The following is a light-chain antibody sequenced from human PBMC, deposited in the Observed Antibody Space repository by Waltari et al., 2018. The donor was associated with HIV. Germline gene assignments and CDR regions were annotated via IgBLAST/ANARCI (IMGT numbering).Light chain of an antibody. CDR3: QSADTSPSKAI. CDR1: SVSQQD. Sequence: SYELTQSPSVSVSPGQTARTACFGESVSQQDVNWYQWKPGQAPVMVIYETTKRSSRMSGRFSASRSGTTATLTITGVRTEDEADYFCQSADTSPSKAIFGGGTK. CDR2: ETT. V-gene: IGLV3-25*03. J-gene: IGLJ2*01.